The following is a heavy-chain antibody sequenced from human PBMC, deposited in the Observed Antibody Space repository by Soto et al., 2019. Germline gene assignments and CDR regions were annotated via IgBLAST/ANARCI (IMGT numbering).Heavy chain of an antibody. V-gene: IGHV1-69*02. CDR1: GGTFSSYT. Sequence: QVQLVQSGAEVKKPGSSVKVSCKASGGTFSSYTISWVRQAPGQGLEWMGRIIPILGIANYAQKFQGRVTITAAKSTRTADMELSSLRSEDTAVYSCAEGSAAFDPWGQGPLVTVSS. D-gene: IGHD2-15*01. J-gene: IGHJ5*02. CDR3: AEGSAAFDP. CDR2: IIPILGIA.